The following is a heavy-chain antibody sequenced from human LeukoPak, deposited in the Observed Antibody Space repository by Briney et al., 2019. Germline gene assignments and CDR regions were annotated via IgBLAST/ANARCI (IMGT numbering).Heavy chain of an antibody. D-gene: IGHD3-9*01. CDR1: GFTFSSYA. CDR3: AKAANYDILTGYYLDY. CDR2: ISGSGGST. J-gene: IGHJ4*02. V-gene: IGHV3-23*01. Sequence: GGSLRLSCAASGFTFSSYAMSWVRQAPGKGLEWVPAISGSGGSTYYADSVKGRFTISRDNSKNTLYLQMNSLRAEDTAVYYCAKAANYDILTGYYLDYWGQGTLVTVSS.